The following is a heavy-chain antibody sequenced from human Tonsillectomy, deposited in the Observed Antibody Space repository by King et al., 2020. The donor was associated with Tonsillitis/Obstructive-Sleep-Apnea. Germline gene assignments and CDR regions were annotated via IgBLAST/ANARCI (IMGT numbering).Heavy chain of an antibody. D-gene: IGHD6-19*01. V-gene: IGHV3-33*01. Sequence: VQLVESGGGVVQPGRSLRLSCAASGFTFSSYGMHWVRQAPGKGLEWVAVIWYDGSNKYYADSVKGRFTISRDNSKNTLYLQMNSLRAEDTAVDYCARDRIGVAGTGESDFDYWGQGTLVTVSS. CDR3: ARDRIGVAGTGESDFDY. CDR2: IWYDGSNK. CDR1: GFTFSSYG. J-gene: IGHJ4*02.